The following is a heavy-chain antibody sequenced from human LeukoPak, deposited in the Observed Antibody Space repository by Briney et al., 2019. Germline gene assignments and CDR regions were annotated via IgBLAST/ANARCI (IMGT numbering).Heavy chain of an antibody. Sequence: GGSLRLSCLASGFTFSNYAMSWVRQAPGKGLEWVSGITISGRTAYYADSVKGRFTISRDNFKNTLYLQMNSLRAEDTAVYYCAKESELLCGGWFDAWGQGTLVTVSS. CDR1: GFTFSNYA. D-gene: IGHD2-2*01. J-gene: IGHJ5*02. CDR3: AKESELLCGGWFDA. CDR2: ITISGRTA. V-gene: IGHV3-23*01.